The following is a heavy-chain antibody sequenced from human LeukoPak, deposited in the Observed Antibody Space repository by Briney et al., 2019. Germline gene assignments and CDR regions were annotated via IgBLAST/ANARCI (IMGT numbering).Heavy chain of an antibody. V-gene: IGHV3-20*01. CDR1: GFTFDDYG. J-gene: IGHJ5*02. Sequence: PGGSLRLSCAASGFTFDDYGMSWVRQAPGKGLEWVSGINWNGGSTGYADSVKGRFTISRDNAKNSLYLQMNSLRAEDTALYHCARAAYDILTGSQGWFDPWGQGTLVTVSS. CDR2: INWNGGST. D-gene: IGHD3-9*01. CDR3: ARAAYDILTGSQGWFDP.